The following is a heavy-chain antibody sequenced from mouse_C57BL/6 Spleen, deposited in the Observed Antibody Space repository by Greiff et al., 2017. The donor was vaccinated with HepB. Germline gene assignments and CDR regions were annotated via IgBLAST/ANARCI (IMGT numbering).Heavy chain of an antibody. Sequence: EVQLVESGGGLVQPGGSLKLSCAASGFTFSDYGMAWVRQAPRKGPEWVAFISNLAYSIYYADTVTGRFTISRENAKNTLYLEMSSLRSEDTAMYYCARQEITTVVEGGWFAYWGQGTLVTVSA. J-gene: IGHJ3*01. CDR2: ISNLAYSI. CDR1: GFTFSDYG. D-gene: IGHD1-1*01. V-gene: IGHV5-15*01. CDR3: ARQEITTVVEGGWFAY.